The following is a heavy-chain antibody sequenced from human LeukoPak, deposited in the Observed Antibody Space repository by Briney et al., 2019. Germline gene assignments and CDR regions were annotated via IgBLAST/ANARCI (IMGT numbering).Heavy chain of an antibody. Sequence: EASVKVSCKASGYTFTGYYMHWVRQAPGQGLEWMGWINPNSGSTNYAQKFQGRVTMTRDTSISTAYMELSRLRSDDTAVYYCARGTRITTRRAGTMDVWGKGTTVTVSS. V-gene: IGHV1-2*02. CDR2: INPNSGST. J-gene: IGHJ6*03. CDR3: ARGTRITTRRAGTMDV. D-gene: IGHD3-3*01. CDR1: GYTFTGYY.